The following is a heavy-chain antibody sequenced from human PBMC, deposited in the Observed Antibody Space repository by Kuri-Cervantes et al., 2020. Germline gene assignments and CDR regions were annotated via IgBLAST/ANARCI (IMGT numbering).Heavy chain of an antibody. CDR2: ISGSGGST. Sequence: GESLKISCAASGFTFSSYAMSWVRQAPGKGLEWVSAISGSGGSTYYADSVKGRFTISRDNSKNTLYLQMNSLRAEDTAVYYCARGLLDIVVVPAESAAFDPWGQGTLVTVSS. CDR3: ARGLLDIVVVPAESAAFDP. J-gene: IGHJ5*02. V-gene: IGHV3-23*01. CDR1: GFTFSSYA. D-gene: IGHD2-2*03.